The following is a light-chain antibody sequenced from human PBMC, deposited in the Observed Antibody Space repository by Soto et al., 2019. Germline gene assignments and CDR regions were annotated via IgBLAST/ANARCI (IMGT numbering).Light chain of an antibody. CDR1: LNISSAF. CDR2: SAS. Sequence: EIVLTQSPVTLSLSPGERATLSCRASLNISSAFLAWYQHKPGQAPRLLISSASSRATGIPDRFSGSGSGTDFTLTIRRLEPEDFAVYYCQQYVSSPRTFGQGTKVDIK. V-gene: IGKV3-20*01. CDR3: QQYVSSPRT. J-gene: IGKJ1*01.